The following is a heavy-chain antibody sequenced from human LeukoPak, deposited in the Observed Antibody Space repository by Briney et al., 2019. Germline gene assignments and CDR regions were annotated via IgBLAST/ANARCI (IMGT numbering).Heavy chain of an antibody. V-gene: IGHV4-61*01. CDR3: ATVGGYSGYDFDY. CDR2: IFYSGSA. Sequence: PSETLSLTCTVFGDSVTSGRSYWSWIRQPPGKGLEWIGHIFYSGSANYNPSLKGRVTISLDTSKNQFSLKLTSVTAADTAVYYCATVGGYSGYDFDYWGQGTLVTVSS. D-gene: IGHD5-12*01. CDR1: GDSVTSGRSY. J-gene: IGHJ4*02.